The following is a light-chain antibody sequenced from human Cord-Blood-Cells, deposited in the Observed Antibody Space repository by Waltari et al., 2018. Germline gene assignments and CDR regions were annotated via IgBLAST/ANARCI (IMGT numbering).Light chain of an antibody. CDR2: EGS. CDR1: SSDVGSFNL. V-gene: IGLV2-23*01. CDR3: CSYAGSSTYV. J-gene: IGLJ1*01. Sequence: SALPQPASVSGSPGQSTPIPCTGTSSDVGSFNLVSWYQQPPGKAPKLMIYEGSKRPSGVSNRFSGSKSGNTASLTISGLQAEDEADYYCCSYAGSSTYVFGTGTKVTVL.